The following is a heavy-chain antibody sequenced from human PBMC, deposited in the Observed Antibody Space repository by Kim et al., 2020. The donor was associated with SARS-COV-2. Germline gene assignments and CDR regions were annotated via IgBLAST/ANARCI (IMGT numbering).Heavy chain of an antibody. CDR1: GGSFSGYY. CDR3: ARGDSSGYYYVARHYYYG. Sequence: SETLSLTCAVYGGSFSGYYWSWIRQPPGKGLEWIGEINHSGSTNYNPSLKSRVTISVDTSKNQFSLKLSSVTAADTAVYYCARGDSSGYYYVARHYYYG. CDR2: INHSGST. D-gene: IGHD3-22*01. J-gene: IGHJ6*01. V-gene: IGHV4-34*01.